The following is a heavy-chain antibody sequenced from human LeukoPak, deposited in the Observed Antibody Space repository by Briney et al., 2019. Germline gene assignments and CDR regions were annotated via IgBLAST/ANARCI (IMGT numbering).Heavy chain of an antibody. J-gene: IGHJ4*02. CDR1: GFTFHDYA. V-gene: IGHV3-9*03. CDR3: AKGPTYSSSSLFDY. CDR2: ISWNGGTI. D-gene: IGHD6-6*01. Sequence: PGGSLRLSCAASGFTFHDYAIHWVRQAPGKGLEWVSGISWNGGTIDYADSVKGRFTISRDNAKNSLYLQMNSLRPEDMALYYCAKGPTYSSSSLFDYWGQGILVAVSS.